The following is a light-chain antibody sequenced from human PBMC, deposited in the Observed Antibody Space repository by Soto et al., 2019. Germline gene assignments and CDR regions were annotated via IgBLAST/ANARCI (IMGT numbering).Light chain of an antibody. CDR3: SSYTSSSTL. Sequence: QSVLTQPATVSVSPGQSITISCTGTSSDVGGYNYVSWYQQHPGKAPKLMIYDVSNRPSGVSNRFSGSKTGNTASLTTSGLQAEDEADYYCSSYTSSSTLFGTGTKVTVL. CDR2: DVS. V-gene: IGLV2-14*01. J-gene: IGLJ1*01. CDR1: SSDVGGYNY.